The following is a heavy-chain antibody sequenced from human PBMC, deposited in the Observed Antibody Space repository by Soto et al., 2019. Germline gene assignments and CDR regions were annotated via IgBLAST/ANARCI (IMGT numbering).Heavy chain of an antibody. CDR2: IWYDGSNK. D-gene: IGHD6-13*01. CDR3: ARGLSASSSFDY. V-gene: IGHV3-33*01. Sequence: SGGSLRLSCAASGFTFSSYGMHWVRQAPGKGLEWVAVIWYDGSNKYYADSVKGRFTISRDNSKNTLYLQMNSLRAEDTAVYYCARGLSASSSFDYWGQGTLVTVSS. J-gene: IGHJ4*02. CDR1: GFTFSSYG.